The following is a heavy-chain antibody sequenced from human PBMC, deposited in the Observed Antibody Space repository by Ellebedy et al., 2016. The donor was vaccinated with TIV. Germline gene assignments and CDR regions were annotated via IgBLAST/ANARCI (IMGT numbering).Heavy chain of an antibody. J-gene: IGHJ4*02. CDR2: IYTGGTT. V-gene: IGHV3-66*01. D-gene: IGHD2-15*01. Sequence: GGSLRLSCAASGFTVSSNYMNWVRQAPGKRLEWVSIIYTGGTTYYADSVKGRFTISRDNSKNTLYLQMNSLRAEDTAVYCCARDMPVGYCSGARCAPFDYWGQGTLVTVSS. CDR1: GFTVSSNY. CDR3: ARDMPVGYCSGARCAPFDY.